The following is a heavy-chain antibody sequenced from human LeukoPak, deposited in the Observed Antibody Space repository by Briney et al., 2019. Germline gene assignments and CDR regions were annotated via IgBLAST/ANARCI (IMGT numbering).Heavy chain of an antibody. CDR2: IYSGGST. CDR3: ARVPIASSSGDYRYGMDV. Sequence: GGSLRLSCAASGFTVSSNYMSWVRQAPGKGLEWVSIIYSGGSTYYADSVKGRFTISRDDSKDTLYLQMNSLRAEDTAVYYCARVPIASSSGDYRYGMDVWGQGTTVTVSS. D-gene: IGHD6-6*01. V-gene: IGHV3-53*01. CDR1: GFTVSSNY. J-gene: IGHJ6*02.